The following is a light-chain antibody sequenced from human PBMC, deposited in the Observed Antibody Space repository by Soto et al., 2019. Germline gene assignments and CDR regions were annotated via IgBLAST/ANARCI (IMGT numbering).Light chain of an antibody. J-gene: IGLJ1*01. CDR2: EVS. CDR3: GSYTGSIYV. V-gene: IGLV2-14*01. Sequence: QSVLTQPAPVSGSPGQPITISCTGTSSDVGGYKFVSWYQQHPGKAPKLMIYEVSNRPSGVSSRFSGSKSGNTASLTISGLQAEDEADYYCGSYTGSIYVFGTGTKVTVL. CDR1: SSDVGGYKF.